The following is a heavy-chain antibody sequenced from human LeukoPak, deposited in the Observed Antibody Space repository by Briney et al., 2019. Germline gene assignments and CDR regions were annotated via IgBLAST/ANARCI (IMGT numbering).Heavy chain of an antibody. J-gene: IGHJ3*02. D-gene: IGHD3/OR15-3a*01. Sequence: GGSLRLSCAASGFTFSSYAMSWVRQAPGKGLEWVSAISGSGGSTYYADSVKGRFTISRDNSKNTLYLQMNGLRVEDTAVYYCVREGPRGLAFDIWGQGTMVTVSS. CDR3: VREGPRGLAFDI. CDR2: ISGSGGST. CDR1: GFTFSSYA. V-gene: IGHV3-23*01.